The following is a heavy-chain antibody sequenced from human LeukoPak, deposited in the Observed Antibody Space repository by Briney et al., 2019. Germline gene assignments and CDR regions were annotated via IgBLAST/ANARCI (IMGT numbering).Heavy chain of an antibody. J-gene: IGHJ4*02. CDR3: ARVSGSYPIGYYFDY. Sequence: GGSLRLSCAASGFTFSSYAMHWVRQAPGKGLEWVAVISYDGSNKYYADSVKGRFTISRDNSKNTLYLQMNSLRAEDTAVYCCARVSGSYPIGYYFDYWGQGTLVTVSS. CDR1: GFTFSSYA. V-gene: IGHV3-30-3*01. CDR2: ISYDGSNK. D-gene: IGHD3-10*01.